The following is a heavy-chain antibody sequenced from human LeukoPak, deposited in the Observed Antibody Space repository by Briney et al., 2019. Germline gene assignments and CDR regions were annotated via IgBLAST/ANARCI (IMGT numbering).Heavy chain of an antibody. J-gene: IGHJ6*02. V-gene: IGHV4-59*12. D-gene: IGHD2-2*02. CDR3: ARDAGLGYCSSTSCYTQMDV. CDR2: IYYSGST. Sequence: SETLSLTCTVSGGSISSYYWSWIRQPPGKGLEWIGYIYYSGSTNYNPSLKSRVTISVDTSKNQFSLQLNSVTPEDTAVYYCARDAGLGYCSSTSCYTQMDVWGQGTTVTVSS. CDR1: GGSISSYY.